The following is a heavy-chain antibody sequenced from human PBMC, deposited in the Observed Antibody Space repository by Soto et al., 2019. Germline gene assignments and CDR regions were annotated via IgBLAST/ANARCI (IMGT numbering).Heavy chain of an antibody. J-gene: IGHJ5*02. V-gene: IGHV4-59*01. CDR1: GGSISSYY. Sequence: SETLSLTCTVSGGSISSYYWSWIRQPPGKGLEWIGYIYYSGSTNYNPSLKSRVTISVDTSKNQFSLKLSSVTAADTAVYYCARDLGPKYYDFRSGYYRPSSWFDPWGQGTLVTVSS. CDR2: IYYSGST. D-gene: IGHD3-3*01. CDR3: ARDLGPKYYDFRSGYYRPSSWFDP.